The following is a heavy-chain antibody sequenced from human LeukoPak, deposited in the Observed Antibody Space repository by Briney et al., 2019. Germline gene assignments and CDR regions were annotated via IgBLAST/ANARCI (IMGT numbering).Heavy chain of an antibody. D-gene: IGHD3-10*01. Sequence: GESLKISCKGSGYSFTSYWIGWVRQMPGKGLEWMGIIYPGDSDTRYSPSFQGQVTISADKSISTAYLQWSSLKASDTAMYYCARLSYYGSGSSTYGMDVWGQGTTVTVSS. CDR1: GYSFTSYW. CDR3: ARLSYYGSGSSTYGMDV. J-gene: IGHJ6*02. CDR2: IYPGDSDT. V-gene: IGHV5-51*01.